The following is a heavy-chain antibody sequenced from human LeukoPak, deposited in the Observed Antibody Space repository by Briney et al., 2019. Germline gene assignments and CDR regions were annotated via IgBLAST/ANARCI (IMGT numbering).Heavy chain of an antibody. CDR3: ARVPAGVIGMKDAFDI. Sequence: GGSLRLSCAASGFTFSTYAMSWVRQAPGKGLEWVSSISGSSSYIYYADSVKGRFTISRHNAKNSLYLQMNSLRAEDTAVYYCARVPAGVIGMKDAFDIWGQGTMVTVSS. V-gene: IGHV3-21*01. J-gene: IGHJ3*02. CDR1: GFTFSTYA. CDR2: ISGSSSYI. D-gene: IGHD3-16*02.